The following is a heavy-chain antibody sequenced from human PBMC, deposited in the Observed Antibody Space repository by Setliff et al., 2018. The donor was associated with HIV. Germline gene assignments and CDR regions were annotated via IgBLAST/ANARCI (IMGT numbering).Heavy chain of an antibody. CDR3: ASTYYYDSLHFHH. J-gene: IGHJ1*01. CDR1: GFTFSSYE. D-gene: IGHD3-22*01. CDR2: TKYDGSES. V-gene: IGHV3-7*03. Sequence: GESLKISCAASGFTFSSYEMNWVRQAPGKGLEWVSNTKYDGSESYYVDSVKGRFIASTDNAKNSLFLEMKSLKAEDTAVYYCASTYYYDSLHFHHWGQGTLVTAPQ.